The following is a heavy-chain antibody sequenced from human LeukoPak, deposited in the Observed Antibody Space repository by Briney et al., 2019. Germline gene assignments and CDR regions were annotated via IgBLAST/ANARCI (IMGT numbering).Heavy chain of an antibody. D-gene: IGHD3-22*01. CDR3: AKDIRYDSSGTFDY. V-gene: IGHV3-9*01. J-gene: IGHJ4*02. CDR2: ISWNSGNI. CDR1: GFTFDDYA. Sequence: GGSLRLSCAASGFTFDDYAMHWVRQAPGKGLEWVSGISWNSGNIGFADSVKGRFTISRDNAKNSLYLQMNSLRAEDTALYYCAKDIRYDSSGTFDYWGQGTLVTVSS.